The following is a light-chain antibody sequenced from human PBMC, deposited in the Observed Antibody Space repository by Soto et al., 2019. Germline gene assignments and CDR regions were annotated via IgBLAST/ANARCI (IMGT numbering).Light chain of an antibody. CDR3: CSFSTGGTWI. CDR2: EGS. V-gene: IGLV2-23*01. Sequence: QSALTQPASVSGSPGHSITISCTGTSSDVGRYNLVSWYQHHPGKGPRLMIYEGSERPSGVSHRFSGSKSGNTASLTISGLQAEDEAHYYCCSFSTGGTWIFGGGPKLTVL. CDR1: SSDVGRYNL. J-gene: IGLJ2*01.